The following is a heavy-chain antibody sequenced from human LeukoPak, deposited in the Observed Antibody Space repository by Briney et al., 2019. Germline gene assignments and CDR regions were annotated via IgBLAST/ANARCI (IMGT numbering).Heavy chain of an antibody. CDR1: GYTFSSYY. D-gene: IGHD2-2*02. Sequence: ASVKVSCKASGYTFSSYYMNWVRQAPGQGLEWMGIINPSRGSTSYAQKFQGRVTMTRDTSTNTVYMELSSLRSEDTAVYYCAGFPDCSSTSCYMDYYYMDVWGKGTTVTVSS. V-gene: IGHV1-46*01. J-gene: IGHJ6*03. CDR3: AGFPDCSSTSCYMDYYYMDV. CDR2: INPSRGST.